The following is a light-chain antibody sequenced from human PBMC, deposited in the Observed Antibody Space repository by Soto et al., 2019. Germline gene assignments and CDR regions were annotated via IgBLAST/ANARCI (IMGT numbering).Light chain of an antibody. J-gene: IGLJ1*01. Sequence: QSVLTQPPSVSGSPGQSVTISCTGTSXDVGSYNLVSWYQNHPGKAPKLMIYEGSKRPSGVSNRFSGSKSGNTASLTISGLQAADEADYFCFSYAGSSTYVFGTGTKVTVL. CDR2: EGS. CDR1: SXDVGSYNL. CDR3: FSYAGSSTYV. V-gene: IGLV2-23*01.